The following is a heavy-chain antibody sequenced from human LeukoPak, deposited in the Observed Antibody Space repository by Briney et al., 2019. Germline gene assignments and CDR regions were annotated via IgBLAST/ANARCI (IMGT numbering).Heavy chain of an antibody. D-gene: IGHD3-22*01. V-gene: IGHV4-61*02. CDR2: IYTSGST. J-gene: IGHJ4*02. Sequence: SETLSLTCTVSGVSISSGSYSWLGIRQPAGKGLEWIGRIYTSGSTKYNPSLKSRVTISVDTSKNQLSLKLSSVTAADTAVYYCAGPEGDDSSGYYLDYWGQGTLVTVSS. CDR3: AGPEGDDSSGYYLDY. CDR1: GVSISSGSYS.